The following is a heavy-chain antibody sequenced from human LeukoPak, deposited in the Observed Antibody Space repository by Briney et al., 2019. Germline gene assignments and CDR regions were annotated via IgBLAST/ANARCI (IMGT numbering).Heavy chain of an antibody. CDR3: ARLDPQWFGELYARDDAFDI. V-gene: IGHV1-8*01. Sequence: ASVKVSCKASEYTFISYDINWVRQATGQGLEWMGWMNPNSGNTGYAQKFQGRVIMTRNTSKSTAYMELSRLRSDDTAVYYCARLDPQWFGELYARDDAFDIWGQGTVVTVSS. CDR2: MNPNSGNT. J-gene: IGHJ3*02. D-gene: IGHD3-10*01. CDR1: EYTFISYD.